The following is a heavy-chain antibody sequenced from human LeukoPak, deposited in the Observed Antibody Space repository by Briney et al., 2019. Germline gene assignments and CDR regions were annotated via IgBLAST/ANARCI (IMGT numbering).Heavy chain of an antibody. CDR1: GGTFSSYA. J-gene: IGHJ4*02. CDR2: IIPIFGTA. V-gene: IGHV1-69*06. Sequence: SVNVSCTASGGTFSSYAISWVRQAPGQGLEWMGGIIPIFGTANYAQKLQGRVTITADKSTSTAYMELSCVRSEDTAVYYCESPKLAHGLYYFDYWGQGTLVTVSS. D-gene: IGHD6-13*01. CDR3: ESPKLAHGLYYFDY.